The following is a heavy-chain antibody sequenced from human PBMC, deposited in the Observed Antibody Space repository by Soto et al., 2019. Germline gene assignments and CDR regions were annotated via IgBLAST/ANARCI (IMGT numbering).Heavy chain of an antibody. V-gene: IGHV3-23*01. CDR1: GFTFSSYA. CDR2: ISGSGGST. Sequence: GGSLRLSCAASGFTFSSYAMSWVRQAPGKGLEWVSAISGSGGSTYYADSVKGRFTISRDNSKNTLYLQMNSLRAEDTAVYYCAKGDPNLLRYFDWLSEPAAFDYWGQGTLVTVSS. D-gene: IGHD3-9*01. CDR3: AKGDPNLLRYFDWLSEPAAFDY. J-gene: IGHJ4*02.